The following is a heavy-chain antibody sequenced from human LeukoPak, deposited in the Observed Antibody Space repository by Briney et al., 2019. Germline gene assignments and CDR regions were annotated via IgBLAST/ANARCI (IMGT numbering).Heavy chain of an antibody. Sequence: ASVKVSCKVSGSTLSDLSIHWVRQAAGKGLEYVGGSDPEDGETFHAQNFQGRVTMTEDTSIDTAYMELSRLRSEDTAVYYCVTDRARLFWYFDLWGRGTLVTVSS. CDR2: SDPEDGET. J-gene: IGHJ2*01. V-gene: IGHV1-24*01. CDR1: GSTLSDLS. CDR3: VTDRARLFWYFDL. D-gene: IGHD2-21*02.